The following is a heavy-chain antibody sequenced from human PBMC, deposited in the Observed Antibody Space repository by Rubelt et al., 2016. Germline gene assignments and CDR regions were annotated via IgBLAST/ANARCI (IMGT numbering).Heavy chain of an antibody. V-gene: IGHV1-3*01. CDR3: ARSKDTAMVTDADWYFDL. CDR1: GYTFTSYA. J-gene: IGHJ2*01. D-gene: IGHD5-18*01. CDR2: LNAGNGNT. Sequence: QVQLVQSGAEVKKPGASVKVSCKASGYTFTSYAMHWVRQAPGQRLEWMGWLNAGNGNTKYSQKFQGRITITRETSASTAYMELSSLRSEDTAVYYCARSKDTAMVTDADWYFDLWGRGTLVTVSS.